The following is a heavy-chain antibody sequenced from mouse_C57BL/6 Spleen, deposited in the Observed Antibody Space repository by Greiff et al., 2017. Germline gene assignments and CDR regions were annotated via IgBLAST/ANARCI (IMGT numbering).Heavy chain of an antibody. J-gene: IGHJ1*03. Sequence: QVQLQQSGAELVRPGSSVKLSCKASGYAFTSYWMDWVKQRPGQGLEWIGNIYPADGETNYNQKFKDKATLTADKSSSTAYMQLSSLTSEDSAVDYCAREDCGSSYWYFWGWGTGPTVSVS. D-gene: IGHD1-1*01. CDR2: IYPADGET. CDR1: GYAFTSYW. CDR3: AREDCGSSYWYFWG. V-gene: IGHV1-61*01.